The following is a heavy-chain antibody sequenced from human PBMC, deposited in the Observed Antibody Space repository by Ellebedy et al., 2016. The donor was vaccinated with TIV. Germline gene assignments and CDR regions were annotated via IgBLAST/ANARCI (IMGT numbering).Heavy chain of an antibody. CDR1: GDFISGYY. Sequence: MPSETLSLTCTVSGDFISGYYWSWIRQTPGKGLEWIGYIYYTGSTNYNPSLKSRVTISVDTSKNQFSLKLNSVTAADTAMYYCARDADYGGPHDYWGQGTQVTVSS. CDR2: IYYTGST. J-gene: IGHJ4*02. D-gene: IGHD4-23*01. CDR3: ARDADYGGPHDY. V-gene: IGHV4-59*01.